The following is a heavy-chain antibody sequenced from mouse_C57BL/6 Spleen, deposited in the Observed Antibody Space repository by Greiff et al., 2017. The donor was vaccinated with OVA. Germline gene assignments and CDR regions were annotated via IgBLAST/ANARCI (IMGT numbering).Heavy chain of an antibody. D-gene: IGHD1-1*02. Sequence: VQLQQSGPVLVKPGASVKMSCKASGYTFTDYYMNWVKQSHGKSLEWIGVINPYNGGTSYNQKFKGKATLTVDKSSSTAYMELNSLTSEDSAVYYCARGSPYWYFDVWGTGTTVTVSS. CDR3: ARGSPYWYFDV. V-gene: IGHV1-19*01. J-gene: IGHJ1*03. CDR1: GYTFTDYY. CDR2: INPYNGGT.